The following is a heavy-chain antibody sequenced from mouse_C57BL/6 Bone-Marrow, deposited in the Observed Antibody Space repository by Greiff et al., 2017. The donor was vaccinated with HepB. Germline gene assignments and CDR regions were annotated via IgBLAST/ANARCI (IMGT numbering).Heavy chain of an antibody. CDR3: ALITTSDY. V-gene: IGHV1-82*01. CDR2: SYPGDGDT. D-gene: IGHD1-1*01. J-gene: IGHJ2*01. CDR1: GYAFSSSW. Sequence: QVQLQQSGPELVKPGASVKISCKASGYAFSSSWMNWVKQRPGKGLEWIGRSYPGDGDTNYNGKFKGKATLTADKSSSTAYMQLSSLTSEDSAVYFCALITTSDYWGQGTTLTVSS.